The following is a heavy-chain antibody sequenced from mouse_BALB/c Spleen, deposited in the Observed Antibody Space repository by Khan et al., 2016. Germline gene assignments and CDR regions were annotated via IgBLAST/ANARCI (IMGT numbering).Heavy chain of an antibody. J-gene: IGHJ2*01. V-gene: IGHV14-3*02. CDR3: ARINA. CDR1: GFNIKDTY. Sequence: VQLQQSGAELVKPGASVMLSCTASGFNIKDTYMHWVKQRPEQGLEWIGRIDPANGNTKYDPTFQGTAPITADTSSHTAYLQLSRLTSEAPAVYYGARINAWGQGTTLTVSS. CDR2: IDPANGNT.